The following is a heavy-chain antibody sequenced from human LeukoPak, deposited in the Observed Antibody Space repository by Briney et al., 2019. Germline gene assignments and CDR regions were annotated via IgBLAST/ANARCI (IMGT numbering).Heavy chain of an antibody. CDR3: ATDSLGIAAAGRAKFDY. V-gene: IGHV1-24*01. Sequence: ASVKVSCKVSGYTLTELSMHWVRQAPGKGLEWMGGFDPEDGEKIYAQKFQGRVTMTEDTSTDTAYMELSSLRSEDTAVYYCATDSLGIAAAGRAKFDYWGQGTLVTVSS. J-gene: IGHJ4*02. CDR2: FDPEDGEK. D-gene: IGHD6-13*01. CDR1: GYTLTELS.